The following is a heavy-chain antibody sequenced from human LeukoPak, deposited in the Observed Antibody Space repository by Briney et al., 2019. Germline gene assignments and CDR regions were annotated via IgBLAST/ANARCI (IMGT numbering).Heavy chain of an antibody. CDR2: ISYDGSNK. V-gene: IGHV3-30*03. CDR1: GFTFSSYG. CDR3: AIGNEYYFDY. D-gene: IGHD3-10*01. Sequence: GGSLRLSCAASGFTFSSYGMHWVRQASGKGLEWVAVISYDGSNKYYADSVKGRFTISRDNSKNTLYLQMNSLRAEDTAVYYCAIGNEYYFDYWGQGTLVTVSS. J-gene: IGHJ4*02.